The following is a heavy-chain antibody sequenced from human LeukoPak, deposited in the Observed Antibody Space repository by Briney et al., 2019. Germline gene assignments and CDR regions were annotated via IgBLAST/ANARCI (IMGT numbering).Heavy chain of an antibody. D-gene: IGHD3-3*01. V-gene: IGHV3-43*01. CDR2: MSWDGDIT. CDR3: VKDTHVDLRDFWSGSGFDF. Sequence: PGGSLRLSCAASGFVFEDYTMHWVRQVPGKGLEWVSLMSWDGDITYYADSVKGRFTISRDNSKNSLFLEMNSLRSEDTALYYCVKDTHVDLRDFWSGSGFDFWGQGTLVTVSS. CDR1: GFVFEDYT. J-gene: IGHJ4*02.